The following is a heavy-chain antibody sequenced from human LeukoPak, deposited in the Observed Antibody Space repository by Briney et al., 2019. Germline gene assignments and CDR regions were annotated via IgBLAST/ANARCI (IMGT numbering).Heavy chain of an antibody. V-gene: IGHV4-4*07. D-gene: IGHD2-2*01. J-gene: IGHJ3*02. CDR2: IYTSGST. CDR1: GGTISSYY. Sequence: PSEALSLTCTVSGGTISSYYWSWIRQPAGKGLEWIGRIYTSGSTNYNPSLKSRVTISVDTSNNQFSLKLSSVTAADTAVYYCARQLRTTGAFDIWGQGTMVTVSS. CDR3: ARQLRTTGAFDI.